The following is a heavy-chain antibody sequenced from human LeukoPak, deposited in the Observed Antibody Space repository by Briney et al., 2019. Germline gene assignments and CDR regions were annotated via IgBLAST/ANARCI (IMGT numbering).Heavy chain of an antibody. V-gene: IGHV4-59*12. CDR2: IYYSGST. Sequence: PSETLSLTCTVSGGSISSYYWSWIRQPPGKGLEWIGYIYYSGSTNYNPSLKSRVTMSVDTSKNQFSLKLSSVTAADTAVYYCARDGGWYPYYFDYWGQGTLVTVSS. CDR1: GGSISSYY. D-gene: IGHD6-19*01. CDR3: ARDGGWYPYYFDY. J-gene: IGHJ4*02.